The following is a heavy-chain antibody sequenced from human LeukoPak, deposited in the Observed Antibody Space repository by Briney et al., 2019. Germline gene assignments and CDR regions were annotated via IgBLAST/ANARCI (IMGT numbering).Heavy chain of an antibody. CDR2: IYTSGST. V-gene: IGHV4-4*07. D-gene: IGHD6-6*01. J-gene: IGHJ3*02. Sequence: SETLSLTCTVSGGSVSSYYWSWIRQPAGKGLEWIGRIYTSGSTNYNPSLKSRVTLSVDTSKNQISLKLSSVTAADTAVYYCARADPSNDAFDIWGQGTMVIVSS. CDR3: ARADPSNDAFDI. CDR1: GGSVSSYY.